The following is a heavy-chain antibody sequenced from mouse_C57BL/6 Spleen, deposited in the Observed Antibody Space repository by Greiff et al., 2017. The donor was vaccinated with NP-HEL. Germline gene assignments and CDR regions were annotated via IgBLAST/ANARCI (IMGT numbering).Heavy chain of an antibody. CDR3: ARGEDQVFAY. Sequence: EVQRVESGPGLVKPSQSLSLTCSVTGYSITSGYYWNWIRQFPGNKLEWMGYISYDGSNNYNPSLKNRISITRDTSKNQFFLKLNSVTTEDTATYYCARGEDQVFAYWGQGTLVTVSA. CDR2: ISYDGSN. CDR1: GYSITSGYY. J-gene: IGHJ3*01. V-gene: IGHV3-6*01.